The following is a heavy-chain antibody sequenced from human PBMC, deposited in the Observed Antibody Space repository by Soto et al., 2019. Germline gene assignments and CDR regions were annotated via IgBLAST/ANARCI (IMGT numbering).Heavy chain of an antibody. J-gene: IGHJ6*02. CDR2: ISSSSSYT. CDR3: ARVCSGGSCYSSGYYYGMDV. V-gene: IGHV3-11*06. Sequence: QVQLVESGGGLVKPGGSLRLSCAASGFTCSDYYMSWIRQAPGKGLEWVSYISSSSSYTNYADSVKGRFTISRDNAKNSLYLQMNSLRAEDTAVYYCARVCSGGSCYSSGYYYGMDVWGQGTTVTVSS. D-gene: IGHD2-15*01. CDR1: GFTCSDYY.